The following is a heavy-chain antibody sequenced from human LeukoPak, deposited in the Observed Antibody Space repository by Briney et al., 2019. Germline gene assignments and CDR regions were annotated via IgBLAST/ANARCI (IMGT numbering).Heavy chain of an antibody. CDR2: FYYTGST. CDR3: ARVDFWGAFDI. Sequence: SQTLSLTCAVSVCSISRGGYSWSWIRQPPGKGLEWIGYFYYTGSTNYNPSLKSRVTISADTSKTQFSLKLNSVTAADTAVYYCARVDFWGAFDIWGQGTMVTVSS. J-gene: IGHJ3*02. D-gene: IGHD3-3*01. CDR1: VCSISRGGYS. V-gene: IGHV4-61*08.